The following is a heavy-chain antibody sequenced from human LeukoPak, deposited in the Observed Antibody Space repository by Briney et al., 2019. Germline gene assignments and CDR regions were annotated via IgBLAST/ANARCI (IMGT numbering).Heavy chain of an antibody. CDR3: ATVERPSTRLPGVAAAGTSYFFDC. CDR2: ISSSSSYI. CDR1: GGSFSGYY. V-gene: IGHV3-21*01. J-gene: IGHJ4*02. D-gene: IGHD6-13*01. Sequence: ETLSLTCAVYGGSFSGYYWSWIRQPPGKGLEWVSSISSSSSYIYYSDSVKGRFTISRDNAKNSLYLQMNTLRVEDAAIYYCATVERPSTRLPGVAAAGTSYFFDCWGQGTLVTVSS.